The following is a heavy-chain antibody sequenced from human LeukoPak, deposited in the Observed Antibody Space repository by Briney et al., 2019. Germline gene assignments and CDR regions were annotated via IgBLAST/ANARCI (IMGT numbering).Heavy chain of an antibody. D-gene: IGHD2-15*01. CDR3: ARDKYSGPSCYSREPFDI. J-gene: IGHJ3*02. Sequence: ASVKVSCKASGYTFTSSGISWVRQAPGQGLEWMGWISAYNGNTNYAQKLQGRVTMTTDTSTSTAYMDLRSLRSDDTAVYYCARDKYSGPSCYSREPFDIWGQGTMVTVSS. CDR2: ISAYNGNT. V-gene: IGHV1-18*01. CDR1: GYTFTSSG.